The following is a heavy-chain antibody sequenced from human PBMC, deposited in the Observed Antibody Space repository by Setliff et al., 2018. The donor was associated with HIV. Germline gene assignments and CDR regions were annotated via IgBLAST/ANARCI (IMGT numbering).Heavy chain of an antibody. J-gene: IGHJ4*02. V-gene: IGHV4-59*01. Sequence: SETLSLTCTVSGGSISSYYWNWIRQPPGKGLEWIGSFYYSWNTYYNPSLKSRVTISVDTSKNQFSLKLSSVTAADTAIYYCARGYYDSNVYYFPGYWGQGTLVTVSS. CDR2: FYYSWNT. CDR3: ARGYYDSNVYYFPGY. CDR1: GGSISSYY. D-gene: IGHD3-22*01.